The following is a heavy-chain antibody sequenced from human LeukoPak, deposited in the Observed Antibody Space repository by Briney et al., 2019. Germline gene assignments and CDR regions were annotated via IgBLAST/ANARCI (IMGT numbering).Heavy chain of an antibody. Sequence: PGRSLRLYCAASGFTFDDYAMHWVRQAPGKGLEWVSGISWNSGSIGYADSVKGRFTISRDNAKNSLYLQMNSLRAEDMALYYCAAGKWELPVDYWGQGTLVTVSS. CDR1: GFTFDDYA. D-gene: IGHD1-26*01. J-gene: IGHJ4*02. CDR2: ISWNSGSI. CDR3: AAGKWELPVDY. V-gene: IGHV3-9*03.